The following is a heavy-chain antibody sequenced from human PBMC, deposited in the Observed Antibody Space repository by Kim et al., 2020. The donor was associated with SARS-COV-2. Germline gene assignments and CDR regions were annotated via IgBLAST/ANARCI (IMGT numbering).Heavy chain of an antibody. Sequence: GGSLRLSCAASGFTFSSYSMNWVRQAPGKGLEWVSSISSSSSYIYYADSVKGRFTISRDNAKNSLYLQMNSLRAEDTAVYYCARDLATYYDILTGFPHFDYWGQGTLVTVSS. CDR3: ARDLATYYDILTGFPHFDY. CDR2: ISSSSSYI. V-gene: IGHV3-21*01. J-gene: IGHJ4*02. D-gene: IGHD3-9*01. CDR1: GFTFSSYS.